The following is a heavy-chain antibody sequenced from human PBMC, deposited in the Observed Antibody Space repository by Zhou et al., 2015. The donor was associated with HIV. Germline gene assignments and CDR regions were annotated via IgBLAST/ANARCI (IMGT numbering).Heavy chain of an antibody. CDR1: GGTFSNYA. CDR3: ARGAYSYRHYYYYYMDV. D-gene: IGHD5-18*01. CDR2: IIPIFGTA. V-gene: IGHV1-69*01. Sequence: QVQLVQSGAEVKKPGSSVKVSCKASGGTFSNYAISWVRQAPGQGLEWMGGIIPIFGTANYAQKFQGRVTITADESTSTAYMELSSLRSEDTAVYYCARGAYSYRHYYYYYMDVWGKGTTVTVSS. J-gene: IGHJ6*03.